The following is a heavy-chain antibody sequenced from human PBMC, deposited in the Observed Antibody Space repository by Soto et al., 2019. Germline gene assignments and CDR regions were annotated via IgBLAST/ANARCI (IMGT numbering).Heavy chain of an antibody. J-gene: IGHJ3*02. CDR2: IYYSGST. V-gene: IGHV4-39*01. CDR3: ARRLDYYGSGSLGDAFDI. Sequence: PSETLSLTCTVSGGSISSSSYYWGWIRQPPGKGLEWIGSIYYSGSTYYNPSLKSRVTISVDASKNQFSLKLSSVTAADTAVYYCARRLDYYGSGSLGDAFDIWGQGTMVTVSS. D-gene: IGHD3-10*01. CDR1: GGSISSSSYY.